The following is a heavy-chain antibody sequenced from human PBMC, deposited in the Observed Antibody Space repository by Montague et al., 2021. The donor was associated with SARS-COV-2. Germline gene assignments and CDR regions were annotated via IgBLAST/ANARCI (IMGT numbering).Heavy chain of an antibody. CDR3: TRGAPGY. CDR2: ICYSGSA. CDR1: GGSLSDYK. V-gene: IGHV4-34*01. Sequence: SETLSLTCAVSGGSLSDYKWTWIRQSPGKGLEWLGQICYSGSANYNPSLKSRVTISVDTAKNKFSLKLTSVTVADTAVYYCTRGAPGYWGQGTLVTVSS. J-gene: IGHJ4*02.